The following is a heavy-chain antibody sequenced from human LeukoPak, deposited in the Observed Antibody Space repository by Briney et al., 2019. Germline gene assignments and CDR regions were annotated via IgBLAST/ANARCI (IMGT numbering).Heavy chain of an antibody. V-gene: IGHV3-30*18. CDR2: ISYDGSNK. J-gene: IGHJ5*02. Sequence: GGSLRLSRAASGFTFSSYGMHWVRQAPGRGLEWVAVISYDGSNKYYADSVKGRFTISRDNSKNTLYLQMNSLRAEDTAVYYCAKDLGDYGVNWFDPWGQGTLVTVPS. CDR3: AKDLGDYGVNWFDP. D-gene: IGHD4-17*01. CDR1: GFTFSSYG.